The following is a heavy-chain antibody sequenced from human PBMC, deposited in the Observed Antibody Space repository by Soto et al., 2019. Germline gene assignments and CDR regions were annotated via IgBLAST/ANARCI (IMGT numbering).Heavy chain of an antibody. Sequence: QVQLVQSGAEVKKPGASVKVSCEASGGTFNTYTINWVRQAPGRGLEWVGQIVPMYDSVNYANNFQGRVTITAAKSTKTAYMELTSLRSEDTALYFCASWRSYSGSYCFDYWGQGTLVTVSS. CDR1: GGTFNTYT. V-gene: IGHV1-69*06. CDR3: ASWRSYSGSYCFDY. CDR2: IVPMYDSV. J-gene: IGHJ4*02. D-gene: IGHD1-26*01.